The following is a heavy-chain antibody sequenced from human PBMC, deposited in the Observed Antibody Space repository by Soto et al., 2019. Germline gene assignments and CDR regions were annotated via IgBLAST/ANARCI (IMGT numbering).Heavy chain of an antibody. D-gene: IGHD2-2*01. CDR2: IIPIFGTA. J-gene: IGHJ6*02. CDR3: ARGLGCSSTSCNRSSSTDMDV. Sequence: SVKVSCKASGGTFSSYAISWVRQAPGQGLEWMGGIIPIFGTANYAQKFQGRVTIPADKSTSTAYMELSSLRSEDTAVYYCARGLGCSSTSCNRSSSTDMDVWGQGTTVTVSS. V-gene: IGHV1-69*06. CDR1: GGTFSSYA.